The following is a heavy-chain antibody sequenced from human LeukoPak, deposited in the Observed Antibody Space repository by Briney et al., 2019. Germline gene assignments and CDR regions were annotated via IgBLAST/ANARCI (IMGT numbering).Heavy chain of an antibody. Sequence: PSETLSLTCTVSGGSISSYYWSWIRQPPGKGLEWIGYINYSGSTNYNPSLKSRVTISVDTSKNQFSLKLSSVTAADTAVYYCARDQPNSSGHPAAFDIWGQGTMVTVSS. V-gene: IGHV4-59*01. CDR2: INYSGST. CDR3: ARDQPNSSGHPAAFDI. D-gene: IGHD3-22*01. J-gene: IGHJ3*02. CDR1: GGSISSYY.